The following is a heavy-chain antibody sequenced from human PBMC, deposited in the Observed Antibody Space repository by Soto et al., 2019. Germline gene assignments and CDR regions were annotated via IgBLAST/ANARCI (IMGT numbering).Heavy chain of an antibody. Sequence: SSETLSLTCTVSGGSISSGGYYWGWVRQPPGKGLEWIGYIYYSGSTYYNPSLKSRVTISVDTSKNQFSLKLSSVTAADTAVYYCARPSGSYLYYFDYWGQGTLVTVSS. D-gene: IGHD1-26*01. J-gene: IGHJ4*02. CDR1: GGSISSGGYY. V-gene: IGHV4-39*01. CDR2: IYYSGST. CDR3: ARPSGSYLYYFDY.